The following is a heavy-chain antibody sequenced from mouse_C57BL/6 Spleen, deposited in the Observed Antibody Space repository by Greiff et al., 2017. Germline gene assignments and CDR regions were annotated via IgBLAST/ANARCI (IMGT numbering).Heavy chain of an antibody. J-gene: IGHJ2*01. Sequence: VQLQQPGAELVKPGASVKLSCKASGYTFTSYWMQWVKQRPGQGLEWIGEIDPSDSYTNYNQKFKGKATLTVDTSSSTAYMQLSSLTSEDSAVYYCARGNYSYYFDYWGQGTTLTVSS. D-gene: IGHD1-1*01. CDR3: ARGNYSYYFDY. CDR1: GYTFTSYW. CDR2: IDPSDSYT. V-gene: IGHV1-50*01.